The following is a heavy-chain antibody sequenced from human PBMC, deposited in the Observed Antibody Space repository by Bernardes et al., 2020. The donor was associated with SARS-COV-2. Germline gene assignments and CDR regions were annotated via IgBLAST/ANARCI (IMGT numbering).Heavy chain of an antibody. CDR3: ARTRTTISTTGIPVDY. V-gene: IGHV1-2*02. CDR1: GYTFTDYF. Sequence: ASVKVSCKASGYTFTDYFIHWVRQAPGQRLDWMGWINPNTGCTNYVQKFQGRVTMTRDTSITTAYMELSWLGSDDTAIYYCARTRTTISTTGIPVDYWGQGTLVTVSS. D-gene: IGHD2-21*02. CDR2: INPNTGCT. J-gene: IGHJ4*02.